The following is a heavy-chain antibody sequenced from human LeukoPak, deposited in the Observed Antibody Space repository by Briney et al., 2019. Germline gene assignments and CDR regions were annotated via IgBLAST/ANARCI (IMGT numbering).Heavy chain of an antibody. D-gene: IGHD1-1*01. CDR2: IRSNGDTT. J-gene: IGHJ4*02. CDR1: GFTFSSIA. V-gene: IGHV3-23*01. Sequence: PGGSLRLSCAASGFTFSSIAMTWVRQAPGKGLEWVSSIRSNGDTTYNADSVKGRFTISRDNSKNTLHLQMNSLRVEDTAIYYCAKGQELDDGVFDSWGQGTLVTVSS. CDR3: AKGQELDDGVFDS.